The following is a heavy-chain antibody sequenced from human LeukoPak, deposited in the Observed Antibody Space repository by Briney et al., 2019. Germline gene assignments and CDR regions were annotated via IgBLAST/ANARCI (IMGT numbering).Heavy chain of an antibody. J-gene: IGHJ4*02. CDR1: GFTFSSYA. Sequence: PGGSLRLSCAASGFTFSSYAMHWVRQAPGKGLEWVAVISYDGSNKYYADSVKGRFAISRDNSKNSLYLQMNSLRAEDTALYYCAKDKGVNKYYFDYWGQGTLVTVSS. CDR2: ISYDGSNK. D-gene: IGHD2-8*01. V-gene: IGHV3-30*09. CDR3: AKDKGVNKYYFDY.